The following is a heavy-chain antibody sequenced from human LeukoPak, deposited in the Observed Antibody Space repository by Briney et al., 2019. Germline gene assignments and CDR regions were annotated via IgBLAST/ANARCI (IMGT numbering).Heavy chain of an antibody. CDR1: GLTFTSSA. CDR3: AAAPVGVGDYVPLY. D-gene: IGHD4-17*01. CDR2: IVVGSGNT. J-gene: IGHJ4*02. Sequence: GASVKVSCKASGLTFTSSAMQWVRQARGQRLEWIGWIVVGSGNTNYAQKFQERVTITRDMSTSTAYMELSSLRSEDTAVYYCAAAPVGVGDYVPLYWGQGTLVTVSS. V-gene: IGHV1-58*02.